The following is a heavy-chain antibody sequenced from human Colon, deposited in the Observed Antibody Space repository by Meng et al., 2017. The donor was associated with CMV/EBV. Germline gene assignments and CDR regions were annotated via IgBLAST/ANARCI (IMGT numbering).Heavy chain of an antibody. Sequence: QVQLQQWGAGLLKPSETLSLTCAISCGSFNAYYLTLIRQSPGKGLEWIGELNHSGSTNYNPSLKSRVTISIDTSKRHFSLRLTSVTAADTAVYYCARGRNGWLLPLDSWGQGTLVTVSS. CDR3: ARGRNGWLLPLDS. J-gene: IGHJ4*02. CDR1: CGSFNAYY. V-gene: IGHV4-34*01. CDR2: LNHSGST. D-gene: IGHD3-3*01.